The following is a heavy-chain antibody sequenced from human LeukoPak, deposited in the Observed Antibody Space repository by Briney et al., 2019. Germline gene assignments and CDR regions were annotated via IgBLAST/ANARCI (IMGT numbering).Heavy chain of an antibody. D-gene: IGHD3-10*01. Sequence: SETLSLTCTVSGGSISSSSYYWGWIRQPPGKGLEWIGSIYYSGRTFYNPSLKSRVTISLDKSKNQFSLKLSSVTAADTAVYYCARAVTMIRGVYGQNWFDPWGQGALVTVSS. CDR3: ARAVTMIRGVYGQNWFDP. V-gene: IGHV4-39*07. CDR1: GGSISSSSYY. CDR2: IYYSGRT. J-gene: IGHJ5*02.